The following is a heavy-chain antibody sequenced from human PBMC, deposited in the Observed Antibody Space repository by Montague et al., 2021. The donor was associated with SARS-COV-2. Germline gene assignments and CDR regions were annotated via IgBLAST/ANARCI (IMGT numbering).Heavy chain of an antibody. Sequence: SETLSLTCAVSGDSISTNYWGWIRQPPGKGLEWIGYVNYSGRTIYNSSLKSRVTISVDTSKNQVSLNLRSVTAADTAVYFCVRGGRRDADTGHRYSCQGMDLWGQGTTVTVSS. J-gene: IGHJ6*02. D-gene: IGHD2-21*02. CDR3: VRGGRRDADTGHRYSCQGMDL. CDR2: VNYSGRT. CDR1: GDSISTNY. V-gene: IGHV4-59*01.